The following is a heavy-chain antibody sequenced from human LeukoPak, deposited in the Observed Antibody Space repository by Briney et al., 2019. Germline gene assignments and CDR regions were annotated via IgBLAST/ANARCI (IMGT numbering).Heavy chain of an antibody. CDR1: GYTFTGYY. CDR2: INPNSGGT. Sequence: ASVKVSCKASGYTFTGYYMHWVRQAPGQGLEWMGWINPNSGGTNYAQKFQGRVTMTRDTSISTAYMELSRLRSDDTAVYYCARDSDSSGYYSNYYYYGMDVWGQGTTVTVSS. J-gene: IGHJ6*02. D-gene: IGHD3-22*01. CDR3: ARDSDSSGYYSNYYYYGMDV. V-gene: IGHV1-2*02.